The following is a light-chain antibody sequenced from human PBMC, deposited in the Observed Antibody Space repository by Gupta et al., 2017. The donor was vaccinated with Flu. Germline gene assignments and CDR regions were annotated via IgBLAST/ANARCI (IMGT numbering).Light chain of an antibody. V-gene: IGKV2-28*01. J-gene: IGKJ4*01. CDR1: QSLLHSNGYNY. Sequence: DIVMTQSPLSLPVTPGEPASISCRSSQSLLHSNGYNYLDWYLQKPGQSPQLLIYMGSNRASGVPDRFSGSGSGTDFTLKISRVEAEDVGVYYCRQGLQTPPTFGGGTKVEI. CDR3: RQGLQTPPT. CDR2: MGS.